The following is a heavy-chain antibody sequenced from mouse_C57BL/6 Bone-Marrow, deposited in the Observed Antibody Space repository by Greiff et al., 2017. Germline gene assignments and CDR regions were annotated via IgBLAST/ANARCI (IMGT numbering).Heavy chain of an antibody. D-gene: IGHD2-4*01. CDR2: INPSSGYT. V-gene: IGHV1-4*01. Sequence: VQVVESGAELARPGASVKMSCKASGYTFTSYTMHWVKQRPGQGLEWIGYINPSSGYTKYNQKFKDKATLTADKSSSTAYMQLSSLTSEDSAVYYCARSKDYDRRYFDYWGQGTTLTVSS. J-gene: IGHJ2*01. CDR1: GYTFTSYT. CDR3: ARSKDYDRRYFDY.